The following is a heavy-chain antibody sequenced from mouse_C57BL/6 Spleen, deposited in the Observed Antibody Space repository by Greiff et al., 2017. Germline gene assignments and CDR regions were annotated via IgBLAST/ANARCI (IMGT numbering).Heavy chain of an antibody. Sequence: QVQLQQSGAELVRPGTSVKVSCKASGYAFTNYLIEWVKQRPGPGLELIGVINPGSGGTNYNEKFKGKATLTADKSSSTAYMQLSSLTSEDSAVYFCARSGDYDHAWFAYWGQGTLVTVSA. CDR1: GYAFTNYL. CDR2: INPGSGGT. CDR3: ARSGDYDHAWFAY. D-gene: IGHD2-4*01. J-gene: IGHJ3*01. V-gene: IGHV1-54*01.